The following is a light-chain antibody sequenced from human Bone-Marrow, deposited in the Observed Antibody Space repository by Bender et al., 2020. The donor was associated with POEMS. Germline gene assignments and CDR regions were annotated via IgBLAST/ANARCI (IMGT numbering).Light chain of an antibody. CDR3: VAWDASLNGWV. V-gene: IGLV2-14*02. J-gene: IGLJ3*02. CDR2: EVS. Sequence: QSALTQPASVSGSPGQSITISCTGTSNDIGSDNLVSWYQQCPGKAPKLILYEVSERPSGVPDRFSGSKSGTSASLAITGLQSDDEAIYFCVAWDASLNGWVFGGGTKLTVL. CDR1: SNDIGSDNL.